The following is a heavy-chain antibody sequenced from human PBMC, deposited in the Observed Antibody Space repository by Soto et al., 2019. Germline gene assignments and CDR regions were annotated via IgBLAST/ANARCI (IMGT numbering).Heavy chain of an antibody. CDR1: GDSVFSNSAA. V-gene: IGHV6-1*01. CDR2: TYDRSKWYN. CDR3: ARDRERGSGGYYYRMDV. D-gene: IGHD3-10*01. J-gene: IGHJ6*02. Sequence: LLTLLLTCDITGDSVFSNSAAWNWMWQWAWGALEWLGRTYDRSKWYNDYAVSVKSRITINPDTSKNQFSLQLNSVTPEDTAVYYCARDRERGSGGYYYRMDVWGQGTTVTASS.